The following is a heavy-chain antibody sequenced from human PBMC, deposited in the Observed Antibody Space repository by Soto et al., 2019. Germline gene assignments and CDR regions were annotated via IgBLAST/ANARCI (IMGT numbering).Heavy chain of an antibody. J-gene: IGHJ6*02. V-gene: IGHV1-18*01. CDR1: GYVNTGYR. Sequence: KVDWKSAGYVNTGYRIGWARNDHGQGLEWMGWINTYNGKTNYAQNLQGRVTLTTDTSTSTAYMELRSLRSNDTAIYFCAMVDVYVTPSPQDVWGQGTTVTVSS. D-gene: IGHD3-16*01. CDR2: INTYNGKT. CDR3: AMVDVYVTPSPQDV.